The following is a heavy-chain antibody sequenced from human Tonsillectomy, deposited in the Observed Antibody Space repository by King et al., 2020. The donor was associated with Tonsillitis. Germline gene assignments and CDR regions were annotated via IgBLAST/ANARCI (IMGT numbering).Heavy chain of an antibody. Sequence: QLQESGPGLVKPSETLSLTCTVSGGSISSSSYYWGWIRQPPGKGLEWIGSIYYSGSTYYNPSLKSRVTISLDTSKNQFSLKVSSVTAADTAVYYCAGQPYDILTGYYRVLGGAFDYWGQGTLVTVSS. V-gene: IGHV4-39*01. CDR1: GGSISSSSYY. CDR2: IYYSGST. CDR3: AGQPYDILTGYYRVLGGAFDY. D-gene: IGHD3-9*01. J-gene: IGHJ4*02.